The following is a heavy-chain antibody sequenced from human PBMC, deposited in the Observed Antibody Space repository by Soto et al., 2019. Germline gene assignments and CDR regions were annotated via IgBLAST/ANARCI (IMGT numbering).Heavy chain of an antibody. Sequence: QPGGSLRLSCAASGFTFRSHAMHWVRQAPGKGLEWVVIISYDGSNKYYADSVKGRFTISRDNSKNTLYLQMNSLRAEDTAVYYCAREYCTNGVCFGNFDYWGQGTLVTVSS. D-gene: IGHD2-8*01. CDR1: GFTFRSHA. CDR3: AREYCTNGVCFGNFDY. J-gene: IGHJ4*02. CDR2: ISYDGSNK. V-gene: IGHV3-30-3*01.